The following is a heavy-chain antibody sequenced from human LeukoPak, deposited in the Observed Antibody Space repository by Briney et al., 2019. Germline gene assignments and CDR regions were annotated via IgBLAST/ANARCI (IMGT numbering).Heavy chain of an antibody. CDR1: GFTFSSYS. CDR3: ARDPYSGLFDH. CDR2: ISSSSSYI. D-gene: IGHD4-11*01. V-gene: IGHV3-21*01. J-gene: IGHJ4*02. Sequence: NPGGSLRLSCAASGFTFSSYSMNWVRQAPGKGLEWVSSISSSSSYIYYAGSVKGRFTISRDNAKNSLYLQMNSLRAEDTAVYYCARDPYSGLFDHWGQGTLVTVSS.